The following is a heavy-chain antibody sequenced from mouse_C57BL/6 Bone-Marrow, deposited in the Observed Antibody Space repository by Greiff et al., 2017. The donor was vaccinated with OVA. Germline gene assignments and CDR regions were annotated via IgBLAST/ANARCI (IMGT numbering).Heavy chain of an antibody. J-gene: IGHJ2*01. V-gene: IGHV5-12*01. D-gene: IGHD1-1*01. Sequence: EVKLVESGGGLVQPGGSLKLSCAASGFTFSDYYMYWVRQTPEKRLEWVAYISNGGGSTYYPDTVKGRFTISRDNAKNTLYLQMSRLKSEDTAMYYCARQIYYYGSSFLDYWGQGTTLTVSS. CDR1: GFTFSDYY. CDR3: ARQIYYYGSSFLDY. CDR2: ISNGGGST.